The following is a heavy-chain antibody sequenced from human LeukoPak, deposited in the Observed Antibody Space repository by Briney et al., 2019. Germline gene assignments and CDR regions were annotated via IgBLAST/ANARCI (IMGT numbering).Heavy chain of an antibody. D-gene: IGHD3-16*01. Sequence: PGGSLRLSCAASGFTFSSYSMNWVRQAPGKGRDWATSISCSSNYIYYADSVKGRFTISRDNAKNSLYLQMNSLRAEDTAVYYCARDYGGSYFDYWGQGTLVTVSS. CDR1: GFTFSSYS. CDR3: ARDYGGSYFDY. V-gene: IGHV3-21*01. CDR2: ISCSSNYI. J-gene: IGHJ4*02.